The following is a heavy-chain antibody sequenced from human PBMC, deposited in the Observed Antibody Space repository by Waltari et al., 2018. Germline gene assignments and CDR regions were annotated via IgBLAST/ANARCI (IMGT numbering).Heavy chain of an antibody. CDR2: IYHSGST. V-gene: IGHV4-38-2*01. J-gene: IGHJ5*02. CDR1: GYSISSGYY. Sequence: QVQLQESGPGLVKPSATLSLTCAVSGYSISSGYYWGWIRQPPGKGLEWIGSIYHSGSTYYNPSLKSRVTISVDTSKNQFSLKLSSVTAADTAVYYCARHANYYGSGGGWFDPWGQGTLVTVSS. D-gene: IGHD3-10*01. CDR3: ARHANYYGSGGGWFDP.